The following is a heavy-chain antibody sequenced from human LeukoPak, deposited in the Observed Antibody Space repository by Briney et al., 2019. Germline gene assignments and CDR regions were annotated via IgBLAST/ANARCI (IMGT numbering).Heavy chain of an antibody. CDR2: IKRKTDGVTT. V-gene: IGHV3-15*01. D-gene: IGHD3-3*01. J-gene: IGHJ4*02. CDR1: GFTFSSYG. Sequence: GGSLRLSCAASGFTFSSYGMNWVRQAPGKGLEWVGRIKRKTDGVTTDYAAPVKGRFTMLRDDSENTLYLQMNSLNTEDTAMYYCTAENYEMYYWGQGTLVTVSS. CDR3: TAENYEMYY.